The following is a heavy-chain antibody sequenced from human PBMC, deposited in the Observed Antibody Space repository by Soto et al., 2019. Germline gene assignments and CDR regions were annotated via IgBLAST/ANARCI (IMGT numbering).Heavy chain of an antibody. J-gene: IGHJ5*02. V-gene: IGHV4-34*01. Sequence: SETLSLTCAVYGGSFSGYYWSWIRQPPGKGLEWIGEVYHTGTTKYNPSLKNRVTISVDKPNNQFSLELRAVTAADTAVYYCGTLPPRTVVMTTEVPSCGQGTLVTVSS. CDR1: GGSFSGYY. CDR2: VYHTGTT. CDR3: GTLPPRTVVMTTEVPS. D-gene: IGHD1-1*01.